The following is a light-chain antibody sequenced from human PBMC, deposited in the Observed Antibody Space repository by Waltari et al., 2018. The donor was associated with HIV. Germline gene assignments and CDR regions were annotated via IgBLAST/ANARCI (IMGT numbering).Light chain of an antibody. J-gene: IGLJ1*01. Sequence: QSALTQPRSVSGSPGQSVTISCTGTSSDVGAYTYVAWYQQHPGKAPKFLIFDVSKRPSGVPARCSVSKSGNTASLTISGLQAEDEAEYYCCSYGGSDTLYVFGTGTKVTVL. CDR1: SSDVGAYTY. CDR3: CSYGGSDTLYV. V-gene: IGLV2-11*01. CDR2: DVS.